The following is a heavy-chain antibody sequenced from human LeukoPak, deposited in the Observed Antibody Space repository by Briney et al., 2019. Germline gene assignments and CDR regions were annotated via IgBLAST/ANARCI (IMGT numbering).Heavy chain of an antibody. CDR2: INHSGST. Sequence: SETLSLTCAVYGGSFSGYYWSWIRQPPGKGLEWIGEINHSGSTNYNPSLKSRVTISVDTSKNQFSLKLSSVTAADTAVYYCARENGYSYGDSTFDYWGQGTLVTVSS. CDR3: ARENGYSYGDSTFDY. V-gene: IGHV4-34*01. CDR1: GGSFSGYY. D-gene: IGHD5-18*01. J-gene: IGHJ4*02.